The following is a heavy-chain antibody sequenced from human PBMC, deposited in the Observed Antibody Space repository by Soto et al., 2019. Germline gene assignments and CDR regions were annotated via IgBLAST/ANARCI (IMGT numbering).Heavy chain of an antibody. J-gene: IGHJ4*02. CDR2: ISSTTNYI. V-gene: IGHV3-21*06. CDR1: GFTFTRFS. CDR3: ARESEDLTSNFDY. Sequence: LRLSCAASGFTFTRFSMNWVRQAPGKGLEWVSSISSTTNYICYGDSMKGRFTISRDNAKNSLYLEMNSLRAEDTAVYYCARESEDLTSNFDYWGQGTLVTVSS.